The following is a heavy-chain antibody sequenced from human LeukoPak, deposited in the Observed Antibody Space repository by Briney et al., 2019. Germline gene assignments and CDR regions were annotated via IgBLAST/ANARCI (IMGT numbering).Heavy chain of an antibody. Sequence: GGSLRLSCAASGFTFSSYEMNWVRQAPGKGLEWVSAISGSGGGIYYGASVKGRFTISRDNSKNTLNLQMNSLRAEDTAVYYCATSKYSGSYWGQGTLVTVSS. J-gene: IGHJ4*02. CDR1: GFTFSSYE. CDR2: ISGSGGGI. V-gene: IGHV3-23*01. D-gene: IGHD1-26*01. CDR3: ATSKYSGSY.